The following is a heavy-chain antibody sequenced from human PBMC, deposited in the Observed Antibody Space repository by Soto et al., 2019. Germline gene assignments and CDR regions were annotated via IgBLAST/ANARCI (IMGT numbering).Heavy chain of an antibody. CDR3: ASLPRGYQLLLGYYYGMDV. Sequence: QVQLQESGPGLVKPSETLSLTCTVSGGSVSSGSYYWSWIRQPPGKGLEWIGYIYYSGSTNYNPAPQRRVPISVGKAENPFSLKLRSATAADTAVYYCASLPRGYQLLLGYYYGMDVWGQGTTVTVSS. V-gene: IGHV4-61*03. CDR2: IYYSGST. J-gene: IGHJ6*02. CDR1: GGSVSSGSYY. D-gene: IGHD2-2*01.